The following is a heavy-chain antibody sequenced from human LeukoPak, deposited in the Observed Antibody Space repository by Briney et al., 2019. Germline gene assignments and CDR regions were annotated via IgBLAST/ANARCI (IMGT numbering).Heavy chain of an antibody. CDR1: GGSISSYY. D-gene: IGHD6-13*01. V-gene: IGHV4-59*01. J-gene: IGHJ3*02. CDR3: ASGYSSSWYGGQGAFDI. CDR2: IYYSGST. Sequence: SETLSLTCTVSGGSISSYYWSWIRQPPGKGLEWIGYIYYSGSTNYNPSLKSRVTISVDTSKNEFSLKLSSVTAADTAVYYCASGYSSSWYGGQGAFDIWGQGTMVTVSS.